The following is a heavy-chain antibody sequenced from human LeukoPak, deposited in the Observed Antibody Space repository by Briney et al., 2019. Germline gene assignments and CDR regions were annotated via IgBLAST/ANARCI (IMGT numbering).Heavy chain of an antibody. V-gene: IGHV3-64*01. CDR3: ARGRESSGWYDLWF. CDR1: GFTFSSYA. D-gene: IGHD6-19*01. Sequence: GGSLRLSCAASGFTFSSYAMHWVRQAPGKGLEYVSAISSNGGSTYYANSVKGRFTISRDNSKNTLYLQMGSLRAEDMAVYYCARGRESSGWYDLWFWGQGTLVTVSS. J-gene: IGHJ4*02. CDR2: ISSNGGST.